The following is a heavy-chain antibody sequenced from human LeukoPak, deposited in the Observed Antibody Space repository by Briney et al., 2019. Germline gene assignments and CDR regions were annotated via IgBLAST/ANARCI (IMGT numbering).Heavy chain of an antibody. V-gene: IGHV4-38-2*02. J-gene: IGHJ4*02. CDR1: GYSISNDYY. CDR2: IYHTGGI. D-gene: IGHD5-18*01. CDR3: AKSSYSIFDY. Sequence: SETLSLTCSVFGYSISNDYYWAWIRQPPGKGLEWIGNIYHTGGIDYSPSLKSRVTLSFDTSKNQFSLKVNSVTAADTAVYYCAKSSYSIFDYWGQGTLVTVSS.